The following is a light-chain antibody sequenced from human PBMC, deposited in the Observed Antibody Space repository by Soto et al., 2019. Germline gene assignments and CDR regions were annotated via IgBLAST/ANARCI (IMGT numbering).Light chain of an antibody. CDR2: SLN. CDR3: AAWDDSLNGPV. CDR1: SSNIGSNT. J-gene: IGLJ1*01. V-gene: IGLV1-44*01. Sequence: QSVLTQPPSASGTPGQRVTISCSGSSSNIGSNTVNWYQQLPGTAPKLLIFSLNQRPSGVPDRFSGSRSGTSASLAISGLQSEEEADYYCAAWDDSLNGPVFGTGTKVTV.